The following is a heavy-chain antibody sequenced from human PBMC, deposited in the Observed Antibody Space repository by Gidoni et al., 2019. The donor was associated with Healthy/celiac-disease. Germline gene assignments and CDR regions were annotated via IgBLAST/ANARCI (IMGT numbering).Heavy chain of an antibody. D-gene: IGHD6-13*01. CDR1: GGSFSGYY. CDR3: ASRGPYSSSWYRFHP. V-gene: IGHV4-34*01. J-gene: IGHJ5*02. CDR2: INHSGST. Sequence: QVQLQQWGAGLLKPSETLSLTCAVYGGSFSGYYWSWLRQPPGKGLEWIGEINHSGSTNYNPSLKSRVTISVDTSKNQFSLKLSSVTAADTAVYYCASRGPYSSSWYRFHPWGQGTLVTVSS.